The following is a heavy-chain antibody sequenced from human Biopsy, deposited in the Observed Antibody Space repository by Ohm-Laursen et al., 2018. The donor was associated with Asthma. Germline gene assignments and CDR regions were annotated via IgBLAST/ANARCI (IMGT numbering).Heavy chain of an antibody. V-gene: IGHV1-69*06. J-gene: IGHJ6*02. D-gene: IGHD6-13*01. CDR1: RGTFGNYA. CDR3: ASPSSSREILYYYYNMDI. Sequence: EASVKVSCKASRGTFGNYAISWVRQAPGLGLEWMGGISPVFGSTNIAQKFQGRVTISADIFTKTAYLEVSSLRSDDTAVYYCASPSSSREILYYYYNMDIWGQGTTVTV. CDR2: ISPVFGST.